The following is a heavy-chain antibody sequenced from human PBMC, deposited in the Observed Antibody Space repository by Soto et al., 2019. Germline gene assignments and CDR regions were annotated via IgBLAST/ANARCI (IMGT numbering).Heavy chain of an antibody. V-gene: IGHV3-66*01. CDR3: VKGGWLDF. Sequence: PGGSLRLSCAASGFAVSSHYFYWVRRAPGKGLEWVSVIYSGGTTYYAASVGGRFTISRDTSKNTLYLQMNSLRAEDTALYHCVKGGWLDFWGQGALVTVSS. CDR1: GFAVSSHY. CDR2: IYSGGTT. J-gene: IGHJ5*01.